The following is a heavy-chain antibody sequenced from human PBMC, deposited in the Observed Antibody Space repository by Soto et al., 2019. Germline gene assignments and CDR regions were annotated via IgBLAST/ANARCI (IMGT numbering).Heavy chain of an antibody. J-gene: IGHJ4*02. Sequence: QVQLQQWGAGLLKPSETLSLTCAVYGGSFSGYYWSWIRQPPGKGLEWIGEINHSGSTNYNPSLKSRVTTSVDTSKNQFPLKLSSVTAADTAVYYCARVGRDYGDYEDYWGQGTLVTVSS. CDR3: ARVGRDYGDYEDY. CDR1: GGSFSGYY. D-gene: IGHD4-17*01. V-gene: IGHV4-34*01. CDR2: INHSGST.